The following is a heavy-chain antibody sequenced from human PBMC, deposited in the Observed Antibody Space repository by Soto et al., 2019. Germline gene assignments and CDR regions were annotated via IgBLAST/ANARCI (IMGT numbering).Heavy chain of an antibody. D-gene: IGHD6-6*01. CDR1: GYTFTSYG. J-gene: IGHJ6*02. CDR2: ISAYNGNT. Sequence: ASVKVSCKASGYTFTSYGISWVRQAPGQGLEWMGWISAYNGNTNYAQKLQGRVTMTKDTSTSTAYMELRSLRSDDTAVYYCARDHRIAAQGYGMDVWGQGTTVTVSS. CDR3: ARDHRIAAQGYGMDV. V-gene: IGHV1-18*01.